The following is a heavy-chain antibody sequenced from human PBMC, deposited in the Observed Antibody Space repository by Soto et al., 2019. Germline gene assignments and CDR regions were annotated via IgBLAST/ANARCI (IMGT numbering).Heavy chain of an antibody. D-gene: IGHD6-6*01. CDR1: GFTFTDYW. CDR2: INGDGSGT. V-gene: IGHV3-74*01. Sequence: EVQLVQSGGGLVQPGGSLRLSCAASGFTFTDYWMHWVRQAPGKGLVCVSRINGDGSGTDYADSVKGRFTISRANARNTLYLQMNNLRAEDTAVYYCVRGAIPTSSSAAGYTYFDPWGQGTLVSVSS. CDR3: VRGAIPTSSSAAGYTYFDP. J-gene: IGHJ5*02.